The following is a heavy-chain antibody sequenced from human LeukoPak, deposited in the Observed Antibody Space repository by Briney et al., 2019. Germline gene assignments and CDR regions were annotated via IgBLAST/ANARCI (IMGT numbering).Heavy chain of an antibody. CDR2: ISAYNGNT. CDR1: GYTFTSYG. CDR3: ARAGYYYDSSGYYYGGYFDY. V-gene: IGHV1-18*01. D-gene: IGHD3-22*01. Sequence: ASVKVSCKASGYTFTSYGISWVRQAPGQGLEWMGWISAYNGNTNYAQKLQGRVTMTTDTSTSTAYMELRSLRSDDTAVYCCARAGYYYDSSGYYYGGYFDYWGQGTLVTVSS. J-gene: IGHJ4*02.